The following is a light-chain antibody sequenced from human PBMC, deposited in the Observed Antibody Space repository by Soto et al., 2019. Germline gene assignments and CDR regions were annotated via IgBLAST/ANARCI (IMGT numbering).Light chain of an antibody. Sequence: EIVLTQSPGTLSLSPGEGATLSCRASQSISSNFLAWYQQKRGQAPRLLIYDASNRATGVPARFTGSGSGTDFTLTISRLEPEDFALYYCQQHDILPITFGQGTRLEIK. CDR1: QSISSNF. J-gene: IGKJ5*01. CDR3: QQHDILPIT. V-gene: IGKV3-20*01. CDR2: DAS.